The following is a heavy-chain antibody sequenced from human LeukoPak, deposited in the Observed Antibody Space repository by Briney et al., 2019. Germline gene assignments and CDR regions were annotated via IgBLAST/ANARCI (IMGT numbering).Heavy chain of an antibody. D-gene: IGHD3-22*01. J-gene: IGHJ5*02. Sequence: SETLSLTCTVSGGSSSSSSYYWGWLRQPPGKGLEWIESIYYSGSTYYNPSLKSRVTISVDTSKNQFSLKLSSVTAADTAVYYCARHEWYYYDSSGYYLGWFAPWGQGTLVTVSS. CDR1: GGSSSSSSYY. V-gene: IGHV4-39*01. CDR2: IYYSGST. CDR3: ARHEWYYYDSSGYYLGWFAP.